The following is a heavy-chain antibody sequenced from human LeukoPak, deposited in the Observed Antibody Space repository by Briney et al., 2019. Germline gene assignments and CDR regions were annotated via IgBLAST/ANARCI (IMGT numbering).Heavy chain of an antibody. CDR2: ISTNDI. Sequence: GGSLRLSCAASGFTLSSHTMNWVRQAPGRGLEWVSAISTNDIQYADSVKGRFTISRDNAKNSLYLQMDSLRAEDTAVHYCASLPTAASYMDVWGKGTTVTVSS. D-gene: IGHD6-25*01. CDR1: GFTLSSHT. V-gene: IGHV3-21*01. J-gene: IGHJ6*03. CDR3: ASLPTAASYMDV.